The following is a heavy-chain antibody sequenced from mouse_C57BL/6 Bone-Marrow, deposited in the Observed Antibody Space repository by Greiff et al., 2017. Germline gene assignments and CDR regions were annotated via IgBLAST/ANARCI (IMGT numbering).Heavy chain of an antibody. CDR3: ARGKGKTYYSNYDFDY. Sequence: EVQLQESGPGLVKPSQSLSLTCSVTGYSITSGYYWNWIRQFPGNKLEWMGYISYDGSNNYNPSLKNPISITRDTSKNQFFLKLNSLTTEDTATYYCARGKGKTYYSNYDFDYWGQGTTLTVSS. J-gene: IGHJ2*01. CDR1: GYSITSGYY. V-gene: IGHV3-6*01. D-gene: IGHD2-5*01. CDR2: ISYDGSN.